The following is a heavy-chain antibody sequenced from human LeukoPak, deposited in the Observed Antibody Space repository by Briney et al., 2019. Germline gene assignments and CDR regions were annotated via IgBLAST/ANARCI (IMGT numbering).Heavy chain of an antibody. CDR2: VSYDGTNK. CDR3: ARDRRELVPPDLDY. J-gene: IGHJ4*02. CDR1: GFTFSVYG. Sequence: PGGSLRLSCAASGFTFSVYGMHWVRQAPGKGLEWVAVVSYDGTNKYYADSVKGRFTISRDNSKNTLYVQMDSLRAEDTGVYYCARDRRELVPPDLDYWGQGSLVTVSS. D-gene: IGHD2-2*01. V-gene: IGHV3-30*19.